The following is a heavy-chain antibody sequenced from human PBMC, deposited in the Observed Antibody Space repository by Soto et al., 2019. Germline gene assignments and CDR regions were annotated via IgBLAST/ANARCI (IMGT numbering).Heavy chain of an antibody. V-gene: IGHV1-69*01. Sequence: QVQLVQSGAEVKKPGSSVKVSCKASGGTFSSYAISWVRQDPGQGLEWMGGIIPIFGTANYAQKFQGRVTITADESTSTAYMELSSLRSEDTAVYYCAREGITIFGVVPPYYFDYWGQGTLVTVSS. CDR2: IIPIFGTA. CDR3: AREGITIFGVVPPYYFDY. J-gene: IGHJ4*02. CDR1: GGTFSSYA. D-gene: IGHD3-3*01.